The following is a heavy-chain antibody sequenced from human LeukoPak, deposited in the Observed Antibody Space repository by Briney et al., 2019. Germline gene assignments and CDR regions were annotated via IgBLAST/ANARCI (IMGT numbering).Heavy chain of an antibody. CDR3: ARALRIETFGVRRYYYHAMNV. CDR1: GYTFTNYY. V-gene: IGHV1-46*01. Sequence: ASVKVSFKASGYTFTNYYMHWVRQAPGQGLAWMGVINPSSLGTTYAQRFQGRVTMTTDTSTSTVYMDLSSLRSEDTAVYYCARALRIETFGVRRYYYHAMNVWGQGTTVTVSS. D-gene: IGHD3-3*01. J-gene: IGHJ6*02. CDR2: INPSSLGT.